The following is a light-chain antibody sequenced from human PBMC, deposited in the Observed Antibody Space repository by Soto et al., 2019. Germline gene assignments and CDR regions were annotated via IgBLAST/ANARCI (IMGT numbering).Light chain of an antibody. CDR1: SSDVGGYNS. Sequence: QSALTQPPSASGSLGQSVTISCTGTSSDVGGYNSVSWHQQHPGKAPKVMIYEVTKRPPGVPDRFSGSKSGNTASLTVSGLLAEDEADYCCSSFAGGGNPVLLGGGTKLPVL. CDR2: EVT. V-gene: IGLV2-8*01. J-gene: IGLJ2*01. CDR3: SSFAGGGNPVL.